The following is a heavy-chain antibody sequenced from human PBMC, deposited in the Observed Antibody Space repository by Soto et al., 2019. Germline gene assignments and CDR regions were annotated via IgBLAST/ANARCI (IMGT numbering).Heavy chain of an antibody. J-gene: IGHJ4*02. CDR2: ISGSAGAT. D-gene: IGHD1-26*01. CDR3: ATGARSPTSYCNS. Sequence: GGSLRLSCAASGLTFTSFAVSWGRQAPGKGLEWVSAISGSAGATYYADSVKGRFTVSRDNSRNIVYLQVDSLRVEDTAVYHGATGARSPTSYCNSWGKGTLVTASS. V-gene: IGHV3-23*01. CDR1: GLTFTSFA.